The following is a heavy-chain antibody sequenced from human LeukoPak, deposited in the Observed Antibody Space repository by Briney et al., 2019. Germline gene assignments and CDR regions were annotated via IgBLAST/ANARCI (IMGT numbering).Heavy chain of an antibody. CDR1: GGSFSGYY. CDR2: INHSGST. Sequence: PSETLSLTCAVYGGSFSGYYWSWIRQPPGKGLECIGEINHSGSTNYNPSLKSRVTISVDTSKNQFSLKLSSVTAADTAVYYCARVFSLYPYTLVVAASAAFDIWGQGTMVTVSS. CDR3: ARVFSLYPYTLVVAASAAFDI. J-gene: IGHJ3*02. D-gene: IGHD2-15*01. V-gene: IGHV4-34*01.